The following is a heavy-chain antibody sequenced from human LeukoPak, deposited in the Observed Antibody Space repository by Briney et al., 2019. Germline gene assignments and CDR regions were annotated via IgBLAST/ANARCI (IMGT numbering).Heavy chain of an antibody. Sequence: QPGGSLRLSCAASGFSFSGSWMHWVRQAPAKGLVWVSRINSDGSTTTYADSVQGRFTISRDNAKNTLYLQMNSLRAEDTAVYYCAREGVEESYYYDSSGIFDYWGQGTLVTVSS. CDR2: INSDGSTT. CDR3: AREGVEESYYYDSSGIFDY. CDR1: GFSFSGSW. V-gene: IGHV3-74*03. D-gene: IGHD3-22*01. J-gene: IGHJ4*02.